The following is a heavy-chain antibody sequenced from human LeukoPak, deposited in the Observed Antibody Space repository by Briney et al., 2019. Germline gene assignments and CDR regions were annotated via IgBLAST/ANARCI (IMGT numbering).Heavy chain of an antibody. V-gene: IGHV1-8*01. J-gene: IGHJ4*02. Sequence: ASVKVSCKASGYTFTSYDINWVRQATGQGLEWMGWMNPNSGNTGYAQKLQGRVTMTRNTSISTAYMELSSLRSEDTAVYYCARAYDSSGYYRPVDYWGQGTLVTVSS. CDR3: ARAYDSSGYYRPVDY. D-gene: IGHD3-22*01. CDR1: GYTFTSYD. CDR2: MNPNSGNT.